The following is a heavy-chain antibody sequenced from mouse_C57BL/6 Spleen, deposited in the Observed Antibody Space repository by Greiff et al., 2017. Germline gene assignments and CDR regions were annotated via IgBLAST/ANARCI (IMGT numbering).Heavy chain of an antibody. V-gene: IGHV1-52*01. CDR1: GYTFTSYW. J-gene: IGHJ4*01. CDR3: AREGYYAMDY. CDR2: IDPSDSEP. Sequence: QVQLQQPGAELVRPGSSVKLSCKASGYTFTSYWMHWVKQRPIQGLEWIGNIDPSDSEPHYNQKFKDKATLTVDKSSSTAYMQLSSLTAEDSAVYYCAREGYYAMDYWGQGTSVTVSS.